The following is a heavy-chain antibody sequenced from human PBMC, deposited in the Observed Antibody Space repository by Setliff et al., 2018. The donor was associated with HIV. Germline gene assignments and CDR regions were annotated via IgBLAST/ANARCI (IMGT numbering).Heavy chain of an antibody. V-gene: IGHV1-69*10. D-gene: IGHD6-19*01. J-gene: IGHJ4*02. Sequence: SVKVSCKASGGTFSSYAISWVRQAPGQGLEWMGGIIPILGIANYAQKFQGRVTITADKSTITSYMELSSLRSEYTAVYYCATSGATLDAVDYWGQGTLVTVSS. CDR3: ATSGATLDAVDY. CDR2: IIPILGIA. CDR1: GGTFSSYA.